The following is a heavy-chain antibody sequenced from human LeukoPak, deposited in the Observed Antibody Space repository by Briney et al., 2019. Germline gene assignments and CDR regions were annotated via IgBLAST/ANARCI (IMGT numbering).Heavy chain of an antibody. J-gene: IGHJ4*02. CDR2: IYYSGST. V-gene: IGHV4-34*01. D-gene: IGHD1-26*01. CDR3: ASKDSGSFDY. Sequence: SETLSLTCAVYGGSFSGYYWSWIRQPPGKGLEWIGSIYYSGSTYYNPSLKSRVTISVDTSKNQFSLKLSSVTAADTAVYYCASKDSGSFDYWGQGTLVTVSS. CDR1: GGSFSGYY.